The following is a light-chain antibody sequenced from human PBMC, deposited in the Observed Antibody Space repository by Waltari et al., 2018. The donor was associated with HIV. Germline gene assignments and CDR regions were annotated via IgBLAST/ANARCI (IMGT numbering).Light chain of an antibody. CDR1: SSAVGGYNS. Sequence: HSALTQPASVSGSPGQSITISCTGTSSAVGGYNSVSLYQQHPGKAPKHMIYEVSNPPSGVSNRFSGAKSGNTASLSISGLQAEDEADYYCSSYTSSSTLVVFGGGTKLTVL. CDR2: EVS. CDR3: SSYTSSSTLVV. J-gene: IGLJ2*01. V-gene: IGLV2-14*01.